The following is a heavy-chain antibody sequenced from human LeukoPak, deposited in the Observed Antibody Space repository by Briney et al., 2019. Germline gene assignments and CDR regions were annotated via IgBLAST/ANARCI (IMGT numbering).Heavy chain of an antibody. CDR2: MNPNSGNT. CDR1: GYTFTSYD. J-gene: IGHJ3*02. Sequence: ASVKVSCKASGYTFTSYDINWVRQATGQGLEWMGWMNPNSGNTGYAQKFQGRVTMTRNTSISTAYMELSSLRSEDTAVYYCARAGAAAGKDAFDIWGQGTMVTVSS. D-gene: IGHD6-13*01. V-gene: IGHV1-8*01. CDR3: ARAGAAAGKDAFDI.